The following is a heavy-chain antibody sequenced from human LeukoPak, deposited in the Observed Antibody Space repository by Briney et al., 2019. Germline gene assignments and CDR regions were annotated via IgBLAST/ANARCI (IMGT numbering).Heavy chain of an antibody. CDR2: INHSGST. V-gene: IGHV4-39*07. Sequence: SETLSLTCTVSGVSISSSYSYWGWIRQPPGKGLEWIGEINHSGSTNYNPSLKSRVTISVDTSKNQFSLKLSSVTAADTAVYYCARLFRAIYSYGYANWFDPWGQGTLVTVSS. CDR1: GVSISSSYSY. CDR3: ARLFRAIYSYGYANWFDP. J-gene: IGHJ5*02. D-gene: IGHD5-18*01.